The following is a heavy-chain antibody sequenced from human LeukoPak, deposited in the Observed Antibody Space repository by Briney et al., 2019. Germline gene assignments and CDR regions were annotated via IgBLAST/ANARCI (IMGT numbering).Heavy chain of an antibody. CDR1: GYTFTSYD. V-gene: IGHV1-8*01. D-gene: IGHD3-10*01. Sequence: GASVKVSCKASGYTFTSYDINWVRQATGQGLEWMGWMNPNSGNTGYAQKFQGRVTMTRNTSISTAYMELSSLRSEDTAVYYCARGLMVRGANAFDIWGQGTMVTVSS. J-gene: IGHJ3*02. CDR2: MNPNSGNT. CDR3: ARGLMVRGANAFDI.